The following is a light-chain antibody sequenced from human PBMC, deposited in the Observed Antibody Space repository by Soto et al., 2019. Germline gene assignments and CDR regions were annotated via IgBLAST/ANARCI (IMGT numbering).Light chain of an antibody. CDR3: SSYTSSRTLV. Sequence: QSALTQPASVSGSPGQSITISCTGTSSDGGGYNYVSWYQQHPGKAPKLMIYDVSNRPSGVSNRFPGSKSGNTASQTISGLQAEDEADYYRSSYTSSRTLVFGGGTMVTAL. J-gene: IGLJ2*01. CDR2: DVS. CDR1: SSDGGGYNY. V-gene: IGLV2-14*01.